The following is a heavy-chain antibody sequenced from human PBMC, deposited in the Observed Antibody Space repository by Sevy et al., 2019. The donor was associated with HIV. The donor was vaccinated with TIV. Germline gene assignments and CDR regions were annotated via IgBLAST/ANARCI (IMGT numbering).Heavy chain of an antibody. J-gene: IGHJ6*02. CDR2: IRSKANSYAT. CDR1: GFTFSGSA. CDR3: LYDFWSGYPYYGMDV. V-gene: IGHV3-73*01. Sequence: GGSLRLSCAASGFTFSGSAMHWVRQASGKGLEWVGRIRSKANSYATAYAASVKGRFTISRDVSKNRAYLQMNSLKTEDTAVYYCLYDFWSGYPYYGMDVWGQGTTVTVSS. D-gene: IGHD3-3*01.